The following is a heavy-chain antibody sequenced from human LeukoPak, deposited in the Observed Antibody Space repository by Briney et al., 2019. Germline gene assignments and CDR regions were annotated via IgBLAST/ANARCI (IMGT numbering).Heavy chain of an antibody. CDR2: ITISGHTK. J-gene: IGHJ5*02. CDR1: GFDLSTYE. V-gene: IGHV3-48*03. D-gene: IGHD5-24*01. CDR3: ARGDPHADL. Sequence: GGSLRLSCAASGFDLSTYEMNWVRQAPGKGLEWIADITISGHTKNYADSVKGRFSISRDNARTSLYLQMHGLRVEDTGVYYCARGDPHADLWGQGTLVTVSS.